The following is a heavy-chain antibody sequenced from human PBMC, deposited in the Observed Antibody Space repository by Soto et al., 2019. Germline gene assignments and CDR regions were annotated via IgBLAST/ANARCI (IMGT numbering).Heavy chain of an antibody. CDR1: GYSISSGYY. CDR2: IYHSGST. V-gene: IGHV4-38-2*01. CDR3: ARLIVRANHFDY. Sequence: SETRSLTCAVSGYSISSGYYWGWIRQPPGKGLEWIGSIYHSGSTYYNPSLKSRVTISVDRSKNQFSLKLSSVTAADTAVYYCARLIVRANHFDYWGQGTLVTVSS. D-gene: IGHD1-26*01. J-gene: IGHJ4*02.